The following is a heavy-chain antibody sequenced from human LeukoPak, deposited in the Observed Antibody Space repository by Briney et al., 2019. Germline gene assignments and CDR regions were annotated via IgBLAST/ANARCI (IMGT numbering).Heavy chain of an antibody. CDR1: GYTLTNYY. D-gene: IGHD2-2*01. V-gene: IGHV1-46*01. J-gene: IGHJ5*02. CDR2: INPSGGRT. CDR3: ARDACSSTVCQAGGNWFDP. Sequence: ASVKVSCKASGYTLTNYYMHWVRQAPGQGLEWMGTINPSGGRTSYTQKLQGRVTLTRDTSTSTVYMELSSLRPEDTAVYYCARDACSSTVCQAGGNWFDPWGQGTLVTVSS.